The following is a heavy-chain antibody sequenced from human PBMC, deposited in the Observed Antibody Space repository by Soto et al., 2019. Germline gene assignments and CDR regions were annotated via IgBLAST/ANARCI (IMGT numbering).Heavy chain of an antibody. CDR2: IFPYTGDT. J-gene: IGHJ4*02. Sequence: QAQLVQSGAEVKTPGASVKVSCKTSAYAFNTYAINWVRQAPGQGLEWLGSIFPYTGDTHYSQNLQARVTMTADTATSTADMETTTLTSDDTAVYYGARGGFSSSGRLDFGGRGTLVTVSS. D-gene: IGHD6-13*01. CDR1: AYAFNTYA. V-gene: IGHV1-18*04. CDR3: ARGGFSSSGRLDF.